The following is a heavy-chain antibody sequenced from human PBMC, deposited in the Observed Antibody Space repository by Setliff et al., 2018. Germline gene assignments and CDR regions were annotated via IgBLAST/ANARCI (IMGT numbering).Heavy chain of an antibody. V-gene: IGHV4-39*01. Sequence: SETLSLTCTVSGGSINSSTYNSRSYYWGWIRQPPGKGLEWIGRIYYSGNNYYNASLKSRLTISVDTSKNQFSLKLRSVTAADTAVYYCARHDARGYYYYMDVWGEGTTVTVSS. J-gene: IGHJ6*03. CDR1: GGSINSSTYNSRSYY. CDR3: ARHDARGYYYYMDV. CDR2: IYYSGNN. D-gene: IGHD3-10*01.